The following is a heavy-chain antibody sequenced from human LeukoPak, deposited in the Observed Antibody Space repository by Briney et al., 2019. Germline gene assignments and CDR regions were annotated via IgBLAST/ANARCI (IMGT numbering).Heavy chain of an antibody. CDR3: AREGRDGYNYKGFDN. J-gene: IGHJ4*02. V-gene: IGHV3-7*01. Sequence: PGGSLRLSCAASGFTFSSYWMSWVRQAPGKGLEWVANIKQDGSEKYYVDSVKGRFTISRDNAKNSLYLQMNSLRAEDTAVYYCAREGRDGYNYKGFDNWGQGTLVTVSS. CDR1: GFTFSSYW. CDR2: IKQDGSEK. D-gene: IGHD5-24*01.